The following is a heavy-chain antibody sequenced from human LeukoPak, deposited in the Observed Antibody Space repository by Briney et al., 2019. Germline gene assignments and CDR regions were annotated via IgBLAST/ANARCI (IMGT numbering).Heavy chain of an antibody. V-gene: IGHV3-7*03. CDR1: GFTFSSYW. D-gene: IGHD1-7*01. Sequence: PGGSLRLSCAASGFTFSSYWMSWVRQAPGKGLEWVANIKQDGSEIYYVDSVKGRFTISRDNAKNSLYLQMNSLRAEDTAVYYCAKVAGTWNYAHCDYWGQGTLVTVSS. CDR2: IKQDGSEI. CDR3: AKVAGTWNYAHCDY. J-gene: IGHJ4*02.